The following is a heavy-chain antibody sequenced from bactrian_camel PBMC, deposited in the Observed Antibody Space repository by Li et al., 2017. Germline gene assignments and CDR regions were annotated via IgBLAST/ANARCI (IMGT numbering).Heavy chain of an antibody. CDR3: AATERTVLSALVFDGTTYNY. J-gene: IGHJ4*01. CDR2: IDSNGRT. Sequence: QVQLVESGGGSVQAGGSLRLSCAASGLTYGRYCMGWFRQAPGKEREGVATIDSNGRTTYADSVKGRFTISKDNAKNTLYLQMNSLKPEDTAMYYCAATERTVLSALVFDGTTYNYWGQGTQVTVS. V-gene: IGHV3S55*01. CDR1: GLTYGRYC. D-gene: IGHD6*01.